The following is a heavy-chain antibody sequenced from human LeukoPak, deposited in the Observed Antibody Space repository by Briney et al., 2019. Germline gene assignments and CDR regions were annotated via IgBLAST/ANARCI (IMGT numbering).Heavy chain of an antibody. J-gene: IGHJ4*02. CDR1: GGSISSYY. CDR3: AIDSSSWHTLDY. D-gene: IGHD6-13*01. CDR2: IYTSGST. V-gene: IGHV4-4*07. Sequence: PSETLSLTCTVSGGSISSYYWSWIRQPAGKGLEWIGRIYTSGSTNYNPSLKSRVTMSVDTSKNQYSLKLSSVTAADTAVYYCAIDSSSWHTLDYWGQGTPVTVSS.